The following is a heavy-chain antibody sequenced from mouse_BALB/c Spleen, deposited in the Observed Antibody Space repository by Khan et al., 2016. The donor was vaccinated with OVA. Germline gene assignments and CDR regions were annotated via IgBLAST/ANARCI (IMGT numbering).Heavy chain of an antibody. Sequence: EVQLQESGPGLVKPSQSLSLTCSVTGYSITSGYFWNWIRQFPGNILEWMGYIRYDGDSNYNPSLKNRISITRDTPKNRFFLKLNSVTPEDTATYYCARGGSSGPAWFTYWGQGTLVTVSA. CDR2: IRYDGDS. D-gene: IGHD3-1*01. CDR1: GYSITSGYF. V-gene: IGHV3-6*02. J-gene: IGHJ3*01. CDR3: ARGGSSGPAWFTY.